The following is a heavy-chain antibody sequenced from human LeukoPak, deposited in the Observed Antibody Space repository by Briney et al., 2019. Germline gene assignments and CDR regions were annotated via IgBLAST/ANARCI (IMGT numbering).Heavy chain of an antibody. Sequence: PGGSLRLSCAASGFTFSSYEMDWVRQAPGKGLEWVSYISSSGLTIYYADSVKGRFTISRDNAKNSLYLQMNSLRAVDTALYYCVGRGYSYGYFDYWGQGTLVTVSS. V-gene: IGHV3-48*03. J-gene: IGHJ4*02. CDR1: GFTFSSYE. D-gene: IGHD5-18*01. CDR3: VGRGYSYGYFDY. CDR2: ISSSGLTI.